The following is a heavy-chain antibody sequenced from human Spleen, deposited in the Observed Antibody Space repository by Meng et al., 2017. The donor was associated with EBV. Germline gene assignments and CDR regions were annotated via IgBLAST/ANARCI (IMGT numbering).Heavy chain of an antibody. CDR1: GGPFGTDS. V-gene: IGHV1-69*01. CDR3: ARGHYDGY. CDR2: IITLSGTP. J-gene: IGHJ4*02. Sequence: HVYLVQSGAEVKKPGAAVEGSCQAFGGPFGTDSIAWVRQAPGRGLEGMGGIITLSGTPTYAQKFQGRLTITADPTTRTTYMELRGLTSDDTAIYYCARGHYDGYWGQGTLVTVSS. D-gene: IGHD3-16*01.